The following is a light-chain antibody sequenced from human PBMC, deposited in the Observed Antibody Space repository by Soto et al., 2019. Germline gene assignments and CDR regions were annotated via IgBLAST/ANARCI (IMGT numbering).Light chain of an antibody. CDR2: DAS. CDR3: QQRSKMPLT. Sequence: EIVLTQSPATLSLSPWETATLSCMASQSVRNYLAWYQQKPGQAPRLLIYDASNRATGIPARFSGTGSETDFTLTISSLEPEDFAIYYCQQRSKMPLTFGHGTKVDIK. CDR1: QSVRNY. J-gene: IGKJ1*01. V-gene: IGKV3-11*01.